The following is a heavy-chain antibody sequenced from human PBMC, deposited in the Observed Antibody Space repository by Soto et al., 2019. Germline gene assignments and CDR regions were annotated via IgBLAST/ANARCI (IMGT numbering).Heavy chain of an antibody. J-gene: IGHJ6*02. CDR2: IVVGSDNT. V-gene: IGHV1-58*02. CDR1: GFTFTSSA. CDR3: AASPPFWQNYYYGAMDV. Sequence: ASMKVSCKTSGFTFTSSAIQWVRQARGQRLEWIGWIVVGSDNTNYAQKFQERVTITRDLSTNTIYMDLSGLRSEDTAVYYCAASPPFWQNYYYGAMDVWG.